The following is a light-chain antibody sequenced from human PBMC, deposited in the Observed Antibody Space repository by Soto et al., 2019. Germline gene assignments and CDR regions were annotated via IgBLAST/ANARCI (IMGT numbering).Light chain of an antibody. CDR1: QSLRSN. CDR2: GAS. CDR3: QDYTNWPRT. J-gene: IGKJ1*01. Sequence: IVMLQSPDTLSVSPGERATLSCRASQSLRSNLAWYQQKPGQAPRLLIYGASTRATGIPDRFSGSGSGTDFTLTISSLQSEDLGVYYCQDYTNWPRTFGQGTKVDIK. V-gene: IGKV3-15*01.